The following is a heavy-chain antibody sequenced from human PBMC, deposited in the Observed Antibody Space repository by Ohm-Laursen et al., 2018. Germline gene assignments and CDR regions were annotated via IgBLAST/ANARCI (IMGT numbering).Heavy chain of an antibody. CDR3: VRDRRGGSIELRA. J-gene: IGHJ4*02. V-gene: IGHV3-7*01. D-gene: IGHD6-6*01. Sequence: LSLTCAASGFTFSTYWMNWFRQAPGKGLESVASINQDGSEKYFVDSVRGRFTISRDNAKNSLYLQMNSLRAEDTAVYYCVRDRRGGSIELRAGGQGALVTVSS. CDR2: INQDGSEK. CDR1: GFTFSTYW.